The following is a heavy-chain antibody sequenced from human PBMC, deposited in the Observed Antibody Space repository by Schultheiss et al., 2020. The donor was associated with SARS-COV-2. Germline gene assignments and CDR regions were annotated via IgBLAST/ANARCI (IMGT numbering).Heavy chain of an antibody. D-gene: IGHD1-7*01. CDR2: INPSGGST. J-gene: IGHJ6*02. CDR1: GYSFTGYY. Sequence: ASVKVSCKASGYSFTGYYMHWLRQAPGQGLEWMGIINPSGGSTSYAQKFQGRVTMTRDTSTSTVYMELSSLRSEDTAVYYCASTGTTFLGISVYYYGMDVWGQGTTVTVSS. V-gene: IGHV1-46*01. CDR3: ASTGTTFLGISVYYYGMDV.